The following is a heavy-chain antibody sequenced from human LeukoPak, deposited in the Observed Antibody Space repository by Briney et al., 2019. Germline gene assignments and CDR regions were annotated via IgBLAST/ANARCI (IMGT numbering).Heavy chain of an antibody. V-gene: IGHV1-8*01. CDR2: MNPNSGNT. J-gene: IGHJ5*02. CDR1: GYTFTSYD. Sequence: ASVTVSFTASGYTFTSYDINWVRQATGQGLEWMGWMNPNSGNTGYAQKFQGRVTMTRNTSISTAYMELSSLRSEDTAVYYCARGVITGTTFDPWGQGTLVTVSS. D-gene: IGHD1-20*01. CDR3: ARGVITGTTFDP.